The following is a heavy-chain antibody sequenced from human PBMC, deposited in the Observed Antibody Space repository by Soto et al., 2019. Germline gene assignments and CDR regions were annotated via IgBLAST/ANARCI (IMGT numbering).Heavy chain of an antibody. CDR2: TYYRSKWYN. J-gene: IGHJ6*03. Sequence: QSPTLSLTCAISGDSVSSTSAAWNWIRPSPSRGLEWLGRTYYRSKWYNDYAVSVKSRITINPDTSKNQFSLQLNSVTPEDTAVYYCARGYYYYMDVWGKGTTVTVSS. CDR1: GDSVSSTSAA. V-gene: IGHV6-1*01. CDR3: ARGYYYYMDV.